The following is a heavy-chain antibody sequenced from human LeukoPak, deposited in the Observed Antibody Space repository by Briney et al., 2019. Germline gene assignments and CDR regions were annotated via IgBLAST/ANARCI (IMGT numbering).Heavy chain of an antibody. CDR2: ISSSSSYI. J-gene: IGHJ5*02. D-gene: IGHD6-6*01. V-gene: IGHV3-21*01. CDR3: ARAIAARSWFDP. Sequence: GGSLRLSCAASGFTFSSYSMNWVRQAPGKGLEWVSSISSSSSYIYYADSVRGRFTISRDNAKNSLYLQMNSLRAEDTAVYYCARAIAARSWFDPWGQGTLVTVSS. CDR1: GFTFSSYS.